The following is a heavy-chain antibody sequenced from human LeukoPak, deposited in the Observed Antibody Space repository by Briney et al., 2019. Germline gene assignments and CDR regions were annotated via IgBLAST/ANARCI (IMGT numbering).Heavy chain of an antibody. Sequence: SETLSLTRTVSGGSISTYYWSWIRQPAGKGLEWIGRIYTSGSTNYNPSLKSRVTISVDKSKNQFSLKLSSVTAADTAVYYCARDHDTYGERYFDYWGQGTLVTVSS. CDR3: ARDHDTYGERYFDY. CDR1: GGSISTYY. CDR2: IYTSGST. V-gene: IGHV4-4*07. D-gene: IGHD4-17*01. J-gene: IGHJ4*02.